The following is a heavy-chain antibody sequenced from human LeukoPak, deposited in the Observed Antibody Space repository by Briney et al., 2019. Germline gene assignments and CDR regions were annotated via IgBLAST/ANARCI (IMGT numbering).Heavy chain of an antibody. CDR1: GFPFASYG. V-gene: IGHV3-23*01. Sequence: GGSLRLSCAASGFPFASYGMSWVRQAPGKGLEWVSHIIGSVASTFYADSVKGRFTISRDNTKNTLYLQMNSLRAEDTAVYYCARGAYYYERHPGQRYYDMDVWGQGTTVTAYS. D-gene: IGHD3-22*01. J-gene: IGHJ6*02. CDR2: IIGSVAST. CDR3: ARGAYYYERHPGQRYYDMDV.